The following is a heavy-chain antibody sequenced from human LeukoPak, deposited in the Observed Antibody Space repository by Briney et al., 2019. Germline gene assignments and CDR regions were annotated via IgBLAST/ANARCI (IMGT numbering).Heavy chain of an antibody. J-gene: IGHJ4*02. Sequence: ASVKVSCKASGYRFIGYYIHWVRQAPGQGLEWMGWINPNSGDTGYAQKFQGRVTMTRDMSISTIYMELTRLRSDDTALYYCARWDGYSSSPDYWGQGTLVTVSS. V-gene: IGHV1-2*02. D-gene: IGHD6-13*01. CDR1: GYRFIGYY. CDR2: INPNSGDT. CDR3: ARWDGYSSSPDY.